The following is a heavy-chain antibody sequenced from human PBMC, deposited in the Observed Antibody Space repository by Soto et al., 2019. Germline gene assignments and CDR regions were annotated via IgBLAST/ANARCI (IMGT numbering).Heavy chain of an antibody. J-gene: IGHJ3*02. V-gene: IGHV1-69*13. Sequence: ASVKVSCKASGGTFSSYAISWVRQAPGQGLEWMGGIIPIFGTANYAQKFQGRVTITADESTSTAYMELSSLRSEDTAVYYCARHPPLRYGKRGAAFDIWGQGTMVTVSS. CDR3: ARHPPLRYGKRGAAFDI. CDR1: GGTFSSYA. D-gene: IGHD3-9*01. CDR2: IIPIFGTA.